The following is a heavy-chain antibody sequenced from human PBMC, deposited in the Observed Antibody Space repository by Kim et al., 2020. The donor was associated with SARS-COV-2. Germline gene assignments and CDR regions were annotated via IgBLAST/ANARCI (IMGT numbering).Heavy chain of an antibody. CDR1: GFTFTSSA. V-gene: IGHV1-58*01. CDR3: AATELGGYGYYYYGMDV. D-gene: IGHD5-18*01. J-gene: IGHJ6*02. Sequence: SVKVSCKASGFTFTSSAVQWVRQARGQRLEWIGWIVVGSGNTNYAQKFQERVTITRDMSTSTAYMELSSLRSEDTAVYYCAATELGGYGYYYYGMDVWGQGTTVTVSS. CDR2: IVVGSGNT.